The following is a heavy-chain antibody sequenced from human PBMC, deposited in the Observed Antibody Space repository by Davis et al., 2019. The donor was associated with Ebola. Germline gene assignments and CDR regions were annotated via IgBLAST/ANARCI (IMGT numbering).Heavy chain of an antibody. CDR2: ISAYNGNT. V-gene: IGHV1-18*01. Sequence: ASVKVSCKASGYTFTSYGISWVRQAPGQGLEWMGWISAYNGNTNYAQKLQGRVTMNTDTSTSTAYMELRSLRSDDTAVYYCARDPDYYGSGSPWGQGTLVTVSS. D-gene: IGHD3-10*01. J-gene: IGHJ5*02. CDR1: GYTFTSYG. CDR3: ARDPDYYGSGSP.